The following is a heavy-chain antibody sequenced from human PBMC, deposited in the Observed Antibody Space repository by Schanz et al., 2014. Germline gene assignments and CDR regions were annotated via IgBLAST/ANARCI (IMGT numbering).Heavy chain of an antibody. Sequence: AQLVESGGGLVQPGESLRLSCAASGFTFTTYAMTWVRQAPGKGLEWVSNISPTGSSTYYADSVKGRFTISRDNGETSVYLQINSLRVEDTAVYYCARFLARYQYYGVDVWGQGTTVTVSS. CDR3: ARFLARYQYYGVDV. D-gene: IGHD3-3*01. J-gene: IGHJ6*02. CDR2: ISPTGSST. CDR1: GFTFTTYA. V-gene: IGHV3-23*04.